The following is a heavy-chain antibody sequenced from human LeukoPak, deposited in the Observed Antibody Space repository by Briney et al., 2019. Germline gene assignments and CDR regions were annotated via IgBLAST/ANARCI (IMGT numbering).Heavy chain of an antibody. CDR1: GLIFNSYE. CDR2: ISSSGLSI. V-gene: IGHV3-48*03. J-gene: IGHJ4*02. D-gene: IGHD4-17*01. CDR3: AGDNIENGDLDYLDY. Sequence: GGSLRLSCAASGLIFNSYEMNWVRQAPGKGLEWVSFISSSGLSIYYADSVKGRFTISRDNAKNSLYLQMSSLRAEDTAVYYCAGDNIENGDLDYLDYWGQGTLVSVSS.